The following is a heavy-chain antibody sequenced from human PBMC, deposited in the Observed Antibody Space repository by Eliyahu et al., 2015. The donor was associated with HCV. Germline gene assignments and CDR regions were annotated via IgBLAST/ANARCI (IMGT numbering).Heavy chain of an antibody. Sequence: EVQLVASGGGLVQPGRSLRLSCAASGFIFDNYAMHWVRQIPGKGLEWVSGISWNSVKIDYADSVKGRFTISRDNAKKSLYLQMNSLKAEDTAFYYCAKDKSQGESDYYYGMDVWAQGTTVTVSS. V-gene: IGHV3-9*01. D-gene: IGHD2-21*01. CDR2: ISWNSVKI. CDR1: GFIFDNYA. CDR3: AKDKSQGESDYYYGMDV. J-gene: IGHJ6*02.